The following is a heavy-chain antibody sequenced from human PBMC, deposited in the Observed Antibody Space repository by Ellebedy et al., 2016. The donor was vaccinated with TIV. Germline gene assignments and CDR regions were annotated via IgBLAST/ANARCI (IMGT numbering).Heavy chain of an antibody. CDR3: ARAPYYDFWSGLYYYYYMDV. V-gene: IGHV4-34*01. Sequence: SETLSLXXAVYGGSFSGYYWSWIRQPPGKGLEWIGEINHSGSTNYNPSLKSRVTISVDTSKNQFSLKLSSVTAADTAVYYCARAPYYDFWSGLYYYYYMDVWGKGTTITVSS. CDR2: INHSGST. J-gene: IGHJ6*03. CDR1: GGSFSGYY. D-gene: IGHD3-3*01.